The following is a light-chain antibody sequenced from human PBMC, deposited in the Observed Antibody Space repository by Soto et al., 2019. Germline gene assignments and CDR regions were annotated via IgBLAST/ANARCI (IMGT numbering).Light chain of an antibody. J-gene: IGLJ1*01. CDR1: SSDVGGYSY. CDR2: EVT. Sequence: QSALTQPPSASGSPGQSVTISCTGTSSDVGGYSYVSWYQHHPGKAPKLMIYEVTKRPSGVPDRFSGSKSGNTASLTVSGLQAEDEADYYCSSYSGINNVFGTGTQLTVL. CDR3: SSYSGINNV. V-gene: IGLV2-8*01.